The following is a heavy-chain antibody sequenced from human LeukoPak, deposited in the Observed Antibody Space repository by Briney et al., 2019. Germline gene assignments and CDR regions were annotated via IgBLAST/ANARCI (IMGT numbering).Heavy chain of an antibody. CDR1: GGSISSGSYY. J-gene: IGHJ4*02. CDR3: ASRLPGGSYYEDDY. Sequence: SETLSLTCTVSGGSISSGSYYWSWIRQPAGKGLEWIGRIYTSGSTNYNPSLKSRVTISVDTSKNQFSLKLSSVTAADTAVYYCASRLPGGSYYEDDYWGQGTLVTVSS. V-gene: IGHV4-61*02. CDR2: IYTSGST. D-gene: IGHD1-26*01.